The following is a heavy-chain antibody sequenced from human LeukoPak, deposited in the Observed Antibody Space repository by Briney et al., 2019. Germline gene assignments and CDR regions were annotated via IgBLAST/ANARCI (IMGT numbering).Heavy chain of an antibody. V-gene: IGHV1-2*02. CDR2: INPNSGGT. J-gene: IGHJ4*02. CDR3: ASLPYSNYRYYFDY. D-gene: IGHD4-11*01. CDR1: GYTFTGYY. Sequence: ASVKVSCKASGYTFTGYYMHWVRQAPGQGLEWMGWINPNSGGTNYAQKFQGRVTMTRDTSISTAYMELSRLRSDDTAVYYCASLPYSNYRYYFDYWGQGTLVTVSS.